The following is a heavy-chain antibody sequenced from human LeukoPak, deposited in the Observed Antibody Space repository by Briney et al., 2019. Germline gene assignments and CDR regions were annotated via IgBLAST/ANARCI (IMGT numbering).Heavy chain of an antibody. J-gene: IGHJ4*02. CDR3: ARSWFGELLFDY. Sequence: ASVKVSCKASGGTFSSYAISWVRQAPGQGLEWMGGIIPIFGTANYAQKFQGRVTITADKSTSTAYMELSSLRSEDTAVYYCARSWFGELLFDYWGQGTLVTVSS. CDR2: IIPIFGTA. V-gene: IGHV1-69*06. CDR1: GGTFSSYA. D-gene: IGHD3-10*01.